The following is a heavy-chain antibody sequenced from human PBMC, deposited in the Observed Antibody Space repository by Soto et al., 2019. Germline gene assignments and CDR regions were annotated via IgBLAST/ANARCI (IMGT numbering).Heavy chain of an antibody. V-gene: IGHV4-34*01. CDR1: GGSFSNNY. J-gene: IGHJ4*02. Sequence: SEALSLPCSVSGGSFSNNYWTWFRQPPGKGLEWIGEISPSGTTKYIPSLKSRGTISVDTSRKQFFLKVTSVSAADTAVYYCATSLWLGTQQEVWGPGTRGIVSS. CDR2: ISPSGTT. D-gene: IGHD1-1*01. CDR3: ATSLWLGTQQEV.